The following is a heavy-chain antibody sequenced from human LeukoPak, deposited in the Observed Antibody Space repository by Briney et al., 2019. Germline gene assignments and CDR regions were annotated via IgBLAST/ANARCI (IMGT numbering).Heavy chain of an antibody. Sequence: GGSLRLSCAASGFTFSSYEMNWVRQAPGKGLELVARIKNKPDGGTSDYTAPVKGRFTISRDDSKGTLYLQMNSLKTEDTAVYYCTVVNYGSGSYPLGSWGQGTLVTVSS. J-gene: IGHJ5*02. D-gene: IGHD3-10*01. CDR1: GFTFSSYE. CDR2: IKNKPDGGTS. V-gene: IGHV3-15*01. CDR3: TVVNYGSGSYPLGS.